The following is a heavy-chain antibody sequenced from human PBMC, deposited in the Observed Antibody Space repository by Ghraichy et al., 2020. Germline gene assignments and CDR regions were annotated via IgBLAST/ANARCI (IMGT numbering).Heavy chain of an antibody. CDR1: GFTFSSYG. D-gene: IGHD5-24*01. Sequence: GGSLRLSCAASGFTFSSYGMHWVRQAPGKGLEWVAVIWYDGSNKYYGDSVMGRFTISRDNSKNTLYLQMNSLRAEDTAVYYCARDRVEKATRDGFDIWGQGTMVTVSS. CDR3: ARDRVEKATRDGFDI. J-gene: IGHJ3*02. CDR2: IWYDGSNK. V-gene: IGHV3-33*01.